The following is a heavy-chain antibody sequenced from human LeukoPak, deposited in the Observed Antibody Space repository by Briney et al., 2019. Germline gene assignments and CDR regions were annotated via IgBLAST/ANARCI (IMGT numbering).Heavy chain of an antibody. D-gene: IGHD2-2*01. CDR1: GFTFSSYW. CDR3: ARSYANLLNFDY. Sequence: GGSLRLSCAASGFTFSSYWMHWVRHAPGKGLVWVSRINSDGSSTSYADSVKGRFTISRDNAKNTLYLQMNSLRAEDTAVYYCARSYANLLNFDYWGQGTLVTVSS. J-gene: IGHJ4*02. CDR2: INSDGSST. V-gene: IGHV3-74*01.